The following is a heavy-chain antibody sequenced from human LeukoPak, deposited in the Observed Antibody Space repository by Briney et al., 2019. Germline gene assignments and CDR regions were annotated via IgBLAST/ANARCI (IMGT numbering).Heavy chain of an antibody. Sequence: SETLSLTCTVSGGSISSYYWSWIRQPPGKGLEWIGYIYYSGSTNYNPSLKSRVTISVDTSKNQFSLKLSSVTAADTAVYYCAGGQLGTVDYWGQGTLVTVSS. J-gene: IGHJ4*02. CDR3: AGGQLGTVDY. V-gene: IGHV4-59*12. CDR1: GGSISSYY. CDR2: IYYSGST. D-gene: IGHD6-13*01.